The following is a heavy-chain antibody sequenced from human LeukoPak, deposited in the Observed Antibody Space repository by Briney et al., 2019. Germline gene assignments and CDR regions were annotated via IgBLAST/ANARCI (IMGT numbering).Heavy chain of an antibody. CDR3: AKDADSSFDY. CDR1: GFTFSSYG. J-gene: IGHJ4*02. D-gene: IGHD2-15*01. Sequence: GGSLRLSCAAYGFTFSSYGMHWVRQAPGKGLEWVAVISYDGSNKYYADSVKGRFTISRDNSKNTLYLQMNSLRAEDTAVYYCAKDADSSFDYWGQGTLVTVSS. V-gene: IGHV3-30*18. CDR2: ISYDGSNK.